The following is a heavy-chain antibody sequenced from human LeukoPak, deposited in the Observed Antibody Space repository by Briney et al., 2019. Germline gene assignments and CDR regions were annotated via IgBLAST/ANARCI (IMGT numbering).Heavy chain of an antibody. V-gene: IGHV4-38-2*02. D-gene: IGHD1-26*01. Sequence: PSETLSLTCTVSGYSISSGYYWGWIRQPPGKGLEWIGSIYHSGSTYYNPSLKSRVTISVDTSKNQFSLKLSSVTAADTAVYYCAKDGVGATWLDFFDYWGQGALVTVSS. CDR3: AKDGVGATWLDFFDY. CDR1: GYSISSGYY. CDR2: IYHSGST. J-gene: IGHJ4*02.